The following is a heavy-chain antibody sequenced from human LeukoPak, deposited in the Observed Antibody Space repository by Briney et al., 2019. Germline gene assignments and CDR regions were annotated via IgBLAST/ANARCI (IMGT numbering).Heavy chain of an antibody. D-gene: IGHD3-10*01. CDR3: ERGRSSGSSTYYYYMDV. CDR1: GYTFTSYD. CDR2: MNPNSGNT. V-gene: IGHV1-8*01. J-gene: IGHJ6*03. Sequence: ASVKVSCKASGYTFTSYDINWVRQAPGQGLEWMGWMNPNSGNTGYAQKFQGRVTITTNTSISTAYMELSRLRCEDTDVNYWERGRSSGSSTYYYYMDVWGKGTTVTVSS.